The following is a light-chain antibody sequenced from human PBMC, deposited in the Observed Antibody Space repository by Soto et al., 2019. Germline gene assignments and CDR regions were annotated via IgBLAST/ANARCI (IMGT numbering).Light chain of an antibody. CDR1: NLDLDDYRF. CDR3: RSHVIGGTLL. V-gene: IGLV2-14*01. J-gene: IGLJ2*01. Sequence: QSALTQPASVSGSPGQSITISCSGTNLDLDDYRFVSWYQQHPGNAPRLILYDVSNRPSGVSNRFSGSKSGNTASLTISGLQPEDEADYYCRSHVIGGTLLFGRGTKLTVL. CDR2: DVS.